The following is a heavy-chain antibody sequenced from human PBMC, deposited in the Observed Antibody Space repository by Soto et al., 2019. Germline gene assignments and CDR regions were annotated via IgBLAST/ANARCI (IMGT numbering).Heavy chain of an antibody. CDR1: GASISSYY. Sequence: SETLSLTCSVSGASISSYYWSWIRQPPGKGLEWIGYIFYTGSTDYNPSLQSRVAISIGASRKDFSLKMTSVAAADTAIYYCAGFPGYSTSWAAFDIWGQGTLVTVSS. CDR3: AGFPGYSTSWAAFDI. J-gene: IGHJ3*02. D-gene: IGHD1-26*01. V-gene: IGHV4-59*01. CDR2: IFYTGST.